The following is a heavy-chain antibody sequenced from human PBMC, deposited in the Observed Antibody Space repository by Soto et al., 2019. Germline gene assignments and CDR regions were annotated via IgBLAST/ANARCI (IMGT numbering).Heavy chain of an antibody. Sequence: EVQLVESGGGLVQPGGSLRLPCAASGFTFSTYSMNWVRQAPGKGLEGVSYIRKSSSTILYADSVKGRFTIPRDNAKNSLYLQMNSLRHEHTAVYYCARDANDYGYYFDSWGQGTLVTVSS. CDR3: ARDANDYGYYFDS. J-gene: IGHJ4*02. V-gene: IGHV3-48*02. CDR1: GFTFSTYS. CDR2: IRKSSSTI. D-gene: IGHD4-17*01.